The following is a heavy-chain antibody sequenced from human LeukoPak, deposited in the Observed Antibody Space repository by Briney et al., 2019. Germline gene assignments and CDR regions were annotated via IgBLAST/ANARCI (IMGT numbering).Heavy chain of an antibody. CDR1: GFTFSCCA. J-gene: IGHJ4*02. V-gene: IGHV3-30-3*01. CDR2: ISSDENTK. Sequence: GGSLRLSCAASGFTFSCCAIHWVRQAPGRGLEWVAVISSDENTKFYADSVKGRFTVYRDNSKKTVWLQMNSLRAEDTAVYYCRTTGWPFDYWGQGTLVTVPS. CDR3: RTTGWPFDY. D-gene: IGHD2/OR15-2a*01.